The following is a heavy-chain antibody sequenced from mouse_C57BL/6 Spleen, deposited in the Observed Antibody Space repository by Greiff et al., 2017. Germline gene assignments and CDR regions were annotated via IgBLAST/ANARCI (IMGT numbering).Heavy chain of an antibody. CDR2: IDPNSGGT. CDR1: GYTFTSYW. J-gene: IGHJ2*01. V-gene: IGHV1-72*01. Sequence: VQLQQSGAELVKPGASVKLSCKASGYTFTSYWMHWVKQRPGRGLEWIGRIDPNSGGTKYNEKFKGKATLTVDKSSSTAYMQLSSLTSEDSAVSYCARDYYGSAYFDYWGQGTTLTVAS. D-gene: IGHD1-1*01. CDR3: ARDYYGSAYFDY.